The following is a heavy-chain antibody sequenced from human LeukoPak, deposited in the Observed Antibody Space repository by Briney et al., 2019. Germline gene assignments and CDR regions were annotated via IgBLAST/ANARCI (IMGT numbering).Heavy chain of an antibody. J-gene: IGHJ4*02. CDR2: IYYSGST. CDR1: GGSISSYY. CDR3: ASGWGSYTFFDY. Sequence: SETLSLTCTVSGGSISSYYWSWIRQPPGKGLEWIGYIYYSGSTNYNPSLKSRVTISVDTSKNQFSLKLSSVTAADTAVYYRASGWGSYTFFDYWGQGTLVTVSS. V-gene: IGHV4-59*08. D-gene: IGHD3-16*01.